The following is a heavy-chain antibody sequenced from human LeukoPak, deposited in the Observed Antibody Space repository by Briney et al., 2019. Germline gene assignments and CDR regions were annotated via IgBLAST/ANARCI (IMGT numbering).Heavy chain of an antibody. Sequence: ASVKVSCKASGYTFTSYAMNWVRQAPGQGLEWMGWISAYNGNTNYAQKLQGRVTMTTDTSTSTAYMELSSLRSEDTAVYYCARSSIIAAAGPYYFDYWGQGTLVTVSS. V-gene: IGHV1-18*01. CDR2: ISAYNGNT. D-gene: IGHD6-13*01. J-gene: IGHJ4*02. CDR3: ARSSIIAAAGPYYFDY. CDR1: GYTFTSYA.